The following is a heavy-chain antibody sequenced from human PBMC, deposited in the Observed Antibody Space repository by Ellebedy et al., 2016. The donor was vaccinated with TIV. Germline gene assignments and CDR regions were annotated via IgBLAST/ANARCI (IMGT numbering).Heavy chain of an antibody. CDR1: GFTFSDYY. V-gene: IGHV3-11*06. CDR3: ARVDTMRFDY. J-gene: IGHJ4*02. CDR2: ISSSSSYT. D-gene: IGHD5-18*01. Sequence: GESLKISXAASGFTFSDYYMSWIRQAPGKGLEWVSYISSSSSYTNYADSVKGRFTISRDNAKNSLYLQMNSLRAEDTAVYYCARVDTMRFDYWGQGTLVTVSS.